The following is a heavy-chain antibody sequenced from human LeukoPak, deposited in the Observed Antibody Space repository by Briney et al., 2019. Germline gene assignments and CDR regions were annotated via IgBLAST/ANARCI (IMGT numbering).Heavy chain of an antibody. CDR3: ARQGGVGATTNWFDP. CDR2: IYYSGST. Sequence: SSETLSLTCTVSGGSISSYYWSWIRQPPGKGLEWIGYIYYSGSTNYNPSLKSRVTISVDTSKNQFSLKLSSVTAADTAVYYCARQGGVGATTNWFDPWGQGTLVTVSS. CDR1: GGSISSYY. V-gene: IGHV4-59*08. J-gene: IGHJ5*02. D-gene: IGHD1-26*01.